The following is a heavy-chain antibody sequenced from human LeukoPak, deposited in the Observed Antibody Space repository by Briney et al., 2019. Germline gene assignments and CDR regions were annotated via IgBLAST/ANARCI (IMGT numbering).Heavy chain of an antibody. Sequence: GGSLRLSCAASGFTFSDYYMSWIRQAPGKGLEWVANIKQDGNEKYYVDSVKGRFTISRDNAKNSLYLQMNSLRGEDTALYYCAREENYYYYMDVWGKGTTVTVSS. D-gene: IGHD3-10*01. CDR3: AREENYYYYMDV. CDR2: IKQDGNEK. J-gene: IGHJ6*03. V-gene: IGHV3-7*01. CDR1: GFTFSDYY.